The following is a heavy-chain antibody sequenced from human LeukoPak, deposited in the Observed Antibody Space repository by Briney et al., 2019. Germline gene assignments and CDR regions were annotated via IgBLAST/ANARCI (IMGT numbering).Heavy chain of an antibody. CDR2: IYYSGST. V-gene: IGHV4-59*08. J-gene: IGHJ4*02. D-gene: IGHD2-21*01. CDR3: ASLCGGDCSTGGY. CDR1: GGSISSYY. Sequence: SETLSLTCTVSGGSISSYYWSWIRQPPGKGLEWTGYIYYSGSTNYNPSLKSRVTISVDTSKNQFSLKLSSVTAADTAVYYCASLCGGDCSTGGYWGQGTLVTVSS.